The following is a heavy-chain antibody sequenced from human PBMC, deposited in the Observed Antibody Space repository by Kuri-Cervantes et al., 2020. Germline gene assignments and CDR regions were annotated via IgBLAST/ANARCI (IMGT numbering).Heavy chain of an antibody. J-gene: IGHJ4*02. CDR1: GYTFTDLY. Sequence: ASVKVSCKSSGYTFTDLYVHWVRQAPGQGLEWMGWINPYSGVTNYAQDFQGRVTMTRDTSISTAYMELSRLRSDDTAVYYCAREADGSGSYTIYFDYWGQGTLVTVSS. D-gene: IGHD3-10*01. CDR3: AREADGSGSYTIYFDY. V-gene: IGHV1-2*02. CDR2: INPYSGVT.